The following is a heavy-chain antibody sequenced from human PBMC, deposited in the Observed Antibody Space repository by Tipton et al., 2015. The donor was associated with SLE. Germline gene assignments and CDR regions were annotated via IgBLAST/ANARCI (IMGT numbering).Heavy chain of an antibody. D-gene: IGHD3-3*01. J-gene: IGHJ3*02. CDR1: GYSISSGYY. CDR3: ARDPSPYDFWSGYYPKDAFDI. CDR2: IYHSGST. V-gene: IGHV4-38-2*02. Sequence: TLSLTCAVSGYSISSGYYWGWIRQPPGNGLEWIGSIYHSGSTYYNPSLKSRVTISVDTSKNQFSLKLSSVTAADTAVYYCARDPSPYDFWSGYYPKDAFDIWGQGTMVTVSS.